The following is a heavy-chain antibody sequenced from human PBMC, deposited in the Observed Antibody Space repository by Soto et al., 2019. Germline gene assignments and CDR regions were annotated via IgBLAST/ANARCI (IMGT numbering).Heavy chain of an antibody. CDR1: GYTFTSYN. D-gene: IGHD3-10*01. J-gene: IGHJ5*02. Sequence: QVQLVQSGAEVKKPGASVKVSCKASGYTFTSYNMHWVRQPPGQGLEWVGMINPLGFSTTYAQKFRGKVTMTRDTSTSTVYMELTNLRSDATAVYYCAMAAGRFGELYGFDPWGQGTLVTVSP. V-gene: IGHV1-46*01. CDR2: INPLGFST. CDR3: AMAAGRFGELYGFDP.